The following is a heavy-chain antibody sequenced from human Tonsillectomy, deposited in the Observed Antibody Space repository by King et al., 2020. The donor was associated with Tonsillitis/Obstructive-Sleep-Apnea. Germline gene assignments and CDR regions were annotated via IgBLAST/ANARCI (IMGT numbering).Heavy chain of an antibody. CDR3: ARAGGYCSSTSCQNWFDP. CDR2: IYSGGST. J-gene: IGHJ5*02. CDR1: GFTVSSNY. Sequence: VQLVESGGGLVQPGGSLRLSCAASGFTVSSNYMSWVRQAPGKGLEWVSVIYSGGSTYYADSVKGRLTISRDNFKNTLYLQMNSLRAEDTAVYYCARAGGYCSSTSCQNWFDPWGQGTLVTVSS. D-gene: IGHD2-2*01. V-gene: IGHV3-66*01.